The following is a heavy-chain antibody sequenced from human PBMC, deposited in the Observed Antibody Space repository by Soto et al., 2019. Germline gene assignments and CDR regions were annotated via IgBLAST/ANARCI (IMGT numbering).Heavy chain of an antibody. CDR1: GFIFENFG. Sequence: EVVLLESGGGLEQPGGSLRLSCAASGFIFENFGMSWVRQAPGKGLEWISSISGSGFKKYYADSVKGRFTISRDNSKSTVYLELNNLSADDTAVYHCAKNQGVELVPLATVDWFDPWGQGSVVTGSS. D-gene: IGHD1-26*01. CDR3: AKNQGVELVPLATVDWFDP. CDR2: ISGSGFKK. J-gene: IGHJ5*02. V-gene: IGHV3-23*01.